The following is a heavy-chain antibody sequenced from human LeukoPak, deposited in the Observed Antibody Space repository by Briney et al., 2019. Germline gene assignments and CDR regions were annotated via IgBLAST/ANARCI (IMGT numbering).Heavy chain of an antibody. J-gene: IGHJ3*02. D-gene: IGHD3-22*01. CDR3: TTELITLDAFDI. CDR2: IKSKTDGGTT. Sequence: RGSLRLTCAASGFTFSNAWMSWVRQAPGKGLEWVGRIKSKTDGGTTDYAAPVKGRFTISRDDSKNTLYLQMNSLKTEDTAVYYCTTELITLDAFDIWGQGTMVTVSS. V-gene: IGHV3-15*01. CDR1: GFTFSNAW.